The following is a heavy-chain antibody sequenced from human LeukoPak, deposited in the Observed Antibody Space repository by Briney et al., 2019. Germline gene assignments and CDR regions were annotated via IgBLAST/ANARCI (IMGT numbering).Heavy chain of an antibody. D-gene: IGHD3-22*01. CDR1: GYTFTSYA. Sequence: GASVKVSCKASGYTFTSYAMNWVRQAPGQGLEWMGWINAYNGNTNYAQKLQGRVTMTTDTSTSTAYMELRSLRSDDTAVYYCARGSYYYDSSGYYFDYWGQGTLVTVSS. V-gene: IGHV1-18*01. CDR2: INAYNGNT. CDR3: ARGSYYYDSSGYYFDY. J-gene: IGHJ4*02.